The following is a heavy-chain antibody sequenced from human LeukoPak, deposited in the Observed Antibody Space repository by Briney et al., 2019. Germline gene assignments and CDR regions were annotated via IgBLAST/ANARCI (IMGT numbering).Heavy chain of an antibody. Sequence: GGSLRLSCAASGFTFSDYYMSWIRQAPGKGLEWVSYISSGGSTIYYADSVKGRFTISRDNAKNSLYLQMNSLRAEDTAVYYCARGTSSSSSYFDYWGQGTLVTVSS. D-gene: IGHD6-6*01. V-gene: IGHV3-11*01. CDR2: ISSGGSTI. CDR1: GFTFSDYY. CDR3: ARGTSSSSSYFDY. J-gene: IGHJ4*02.